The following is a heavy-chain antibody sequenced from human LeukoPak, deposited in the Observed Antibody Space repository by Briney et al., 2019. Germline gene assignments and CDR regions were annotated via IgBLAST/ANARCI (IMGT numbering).Heavy chain of an antibody. CDR1: GGSFSGYY. CDR3: ARRTTVTIPFGY. CDR2: INHSGST. V-gene: IGHV4-34*01. Sequence: SETLSLTCAVYGGSFSGYYWTWIRQPPGKGLEWSGEINHSGSTNYNPSLKSRVTISVDKSKNQFSLKLSSVTAADTAVYYCARRTTVTIPFGYWGQGTLVTVSS. J-gene: IGHJ4*02. D-gene: IGHD4-11*01.